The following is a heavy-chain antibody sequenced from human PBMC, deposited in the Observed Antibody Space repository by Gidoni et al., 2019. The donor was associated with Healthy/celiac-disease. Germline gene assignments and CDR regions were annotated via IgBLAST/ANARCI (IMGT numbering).Heavy chain of an antibody. V-gene: IGHV2-5*01. CDR3: AHRPPPEVGDFYYWYFDL. J-gene: IGHJ2*01. Sequence: QITLKESGPTLVKPTQTLTLTCTFSGFSLSTSGVGVGWIRQPPGKALEWLALIYWNDDKRYSPSLKSRLTINKDTSKNQVVLTMTNMDPVDTATYYCAHRPPPEVGDFYYWYFDLWGRGTLVTVSS. D-gene: IGHD4-17*01. CDR1: GFSLSTSGVG. CDR2: IYWNDDK.